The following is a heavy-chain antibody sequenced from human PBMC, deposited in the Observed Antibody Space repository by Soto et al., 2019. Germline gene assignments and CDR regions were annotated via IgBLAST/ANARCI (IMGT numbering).Heavy chain of an antibody. J-gene: IGHJ4*02. Sequence: QVQLVQSGAEVKKPGASVKVSCKASGYTFTSYGISWVRQAPGQGLEWMGWISAYNGNTNYAQKLQGRVTMTTDTSTSTAYMELRSLRSDDTAVDYCARDRGLRWFGELSLGSYTPNDYWGQGTLVTVSS. V-gene: IGHV1-18*01. CDR3: ARDRGLRWFGELSLGSYTPNDY. CDR1: GYTFTSYG. CDR2: ISAYNGNT. D-gene: IGHD3-10*01.